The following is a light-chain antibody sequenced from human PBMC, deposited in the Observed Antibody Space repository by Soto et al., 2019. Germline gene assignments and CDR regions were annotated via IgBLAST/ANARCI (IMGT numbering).Light chain of an antibody. CDR2: KDS. CDR1: ALPKQY. J-gene: IGLJ1*01. CDR3: QSADSSGTYPRYV. V-gene: IGLV3-25*03. Sequence: SYELTQPPSLSVSPGQTARITCSGDALPKQYTYWYQQKPGQAPVLVIYKDSERPSGIPERFSGSSSGTGVTLTISGVQAEDEADYYCQSADSSGTYPRYVFGSGTKVTVL.